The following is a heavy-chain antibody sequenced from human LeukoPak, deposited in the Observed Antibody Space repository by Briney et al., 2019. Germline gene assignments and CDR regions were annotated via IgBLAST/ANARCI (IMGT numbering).Heavy chain of an antibody. CDR2: IYTSGSS. V-gene: IGHV4-4*07. CDR3: ARATKGATFQYGMDV. J-gene: IGHJ6*02. Sequence: SETLSLTCSVSGGSISSYYWNWIRQPAGKGLDWIGRIYTSGSSNYNPSLKSRVTMSVDTSKNQFSLNLSSVTAADTALYYCARATKGATFQYGMDVWGQGTTVTVSS. CDR1: GGSISSYY. D-gene: IGHD1-26*01.